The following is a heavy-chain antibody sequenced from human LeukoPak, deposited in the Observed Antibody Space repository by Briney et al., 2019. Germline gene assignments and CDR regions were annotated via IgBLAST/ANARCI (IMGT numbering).Heavy chain of an antibody. CDR2: INPNNGGK. Sequence: GASVKVSCKSSGYTFNGYYMHWVRQAPGQGLEWMGWINPNNGGKKYEKNFQGRVTMTRDTSISTAYMELDRLRFDDTAVYYCARDSGEVPDYWGQGTLVTVSS. CDR3: ARDSGEVPDY. D-gene: IGHD3-10*01. J-gene: IGHJ4*02. CDR1: GYTFNGYY. V-gene: IGHV1-2*02.